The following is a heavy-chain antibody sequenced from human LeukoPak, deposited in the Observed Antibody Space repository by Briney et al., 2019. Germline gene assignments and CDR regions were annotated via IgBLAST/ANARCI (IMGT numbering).Heavy chain of an antibody. CDR3: ARGNILTGYYTIFDY. Sequence: PSETLSLTCTVSGGSISSSSYYWGWIRQPPGKGLEWIGSIYYSGSTYYNPSLKSRVTISVDTSKNQFSLKLSSVTAADTAVYYCARGNILTGYYTIFDYWGQGTLVTVSS. V-gene: IGHV4-39*07. CDR2: IYYSGST. D-gene: IGHD3-9*01. CDR1: GGSISSSSYY. J-gene: IGHJ4*02.